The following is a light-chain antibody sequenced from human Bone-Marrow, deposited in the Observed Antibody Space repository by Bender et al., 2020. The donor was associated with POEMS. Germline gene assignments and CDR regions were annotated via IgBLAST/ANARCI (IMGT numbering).Light chain of an antibody. CDR1: SSDVGGYDH. V-gene: IGLV2-14*03. CDR2: DVS. CDR3: SSYTSLTTVV. J-gene: IGLJ2*01. Sequence: QSALTQPASVSGSPGQSITISCTGTSSDVGGYDHVSWYQHHPGKAPKLMIYDVSHRPSGISNRFSGSKSGNTASLTISGLQAEDEADYFCSSYTSLTTVVFGGGTKLTVL.